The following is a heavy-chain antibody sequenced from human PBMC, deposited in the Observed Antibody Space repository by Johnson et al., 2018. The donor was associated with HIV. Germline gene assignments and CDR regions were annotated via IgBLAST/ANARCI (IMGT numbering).Heavy chain of an antibody. D-gene: IGHD2-2*01. Sequence: QVQLVESGGGLVQPGGSLRLSCAASGFTVSSNYMSWVRQAPGKGLEWVAVISYDGSNKYYADSVKGRFTISRDNAKNSLYLQMNSLRAEDTAVYYCAIDHAEGCGPRTAAWPCNAFDIWGQGTMVTVSS. V-gene: IGHV3-30-3*01. J-gene: IGHJ3*02. CDR2: ISYDGSNK. CDR1: GFTVSSNY. CDR3: AIDHAEGCGPRTAAWPCNAFDI.